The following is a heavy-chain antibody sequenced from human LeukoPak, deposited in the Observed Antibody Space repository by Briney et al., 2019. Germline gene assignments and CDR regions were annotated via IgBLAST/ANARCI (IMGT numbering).Heavy chain of an antibody. Sequence: PSETLSLTCAVYGGSFSGYYWSWIRQPPGKGLEWIGYILYSGSTNYSPSLKSRITISVDTSKNQFSLKLRSVTAADTAVYYCARTYSSSSAFDYWGQGTLVTVSS. D-gene: IGHD6-6*01. V-gene: IGHV4-59*08. CDR2: ILYSGST. J-gene: IGHJ4*02. CDR1: GGSFSGYY. CDR3: ARTYSSSSAFDY.